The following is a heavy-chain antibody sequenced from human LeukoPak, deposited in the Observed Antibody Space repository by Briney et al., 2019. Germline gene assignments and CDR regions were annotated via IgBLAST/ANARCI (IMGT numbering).Heavy chain of an antibody. J-gene: IGHJ3*02. CDR1: GGSISSGGYS. D-gene: IGHD1-1*01. Sequence: SETLSLTCAVSGGSISSGGYSWSWIRQPPGKGLEWIGYIYHSGSTYYNPSLKSRVTISVDRSKNQFSLKLSSVTAADTAVYYCAREKVRDDAFDIWGQGTMVTVSS. CDR3: AREKVRDDAFDI. V-gene: IGHV4-30-2*01. CDR2: IYHSGST.